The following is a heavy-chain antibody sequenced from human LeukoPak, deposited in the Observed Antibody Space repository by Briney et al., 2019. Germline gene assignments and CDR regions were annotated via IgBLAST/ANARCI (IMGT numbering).Heavy chain of an antibody. CDR2: ISSNGGST. D-gene: IGHD2-2*01. J-gene: IGHJ5*02. Sequence: GGSLRLSCAASGFAFSSYAMHWVRQAPGKGLEYVSAISSNGGSTYYANSVKGRFTISRDNSKNTLYLQMGSLRAEDMAVYYCARDRDCSSTSCRHGRMGAHWFDPWGQGTLVTVSS. CDR1: GFAFSSYA. CDR3: ARDRDCSSTSCRHGRMGAHWFDP. V-gene: IGHV3-64*01.